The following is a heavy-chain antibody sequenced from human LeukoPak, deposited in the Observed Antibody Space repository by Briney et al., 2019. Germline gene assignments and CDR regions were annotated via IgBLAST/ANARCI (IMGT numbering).Heavy chain of an antibody. J-gene: IGHJ4*02. V-gene: IGHV3-7*01. D-gene: IGHD3-10*01. CDR2: IKQDGSEK. CDR1: GFTFSSYW. Sequence: GGSLRLSCAASGFTFSSYWMSWVRQAPGKGLEWVANIKQDGSEKYYVDSVKGRFTISRDNAKNSLNLQMNSLRVEDTAVYYCAKVAKYYYGSETYYFFEHWGQGTPVTASS. CDR3: AKVAKYYYGSETYYFFEH.